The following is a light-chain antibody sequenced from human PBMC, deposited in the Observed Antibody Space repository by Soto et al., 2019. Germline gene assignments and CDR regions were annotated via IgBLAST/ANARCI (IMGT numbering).Light chain of an antibody. J-gene: IGKJ1*01. V-gene: IGKV1-5*01. CDR3: QQYNSYSWT. CDR1: QSIGSW. Sequence: DIQMTQSPSTLSASVGDRVTITCRASQSIGSWLAWYQQKPGKAPKLLIYDASSLESGVPSRFSGSGSGTEFTRTISSLQPDDFETDYCQQYNSYSWTFGQGTKVDIK. CDR2: DAS.